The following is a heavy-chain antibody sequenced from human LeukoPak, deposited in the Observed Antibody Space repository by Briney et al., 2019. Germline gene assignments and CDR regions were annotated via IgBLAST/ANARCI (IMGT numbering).Heavy chain of an antibody. CDR3: ARDWGMMTTVTTGSWFDP. Sequence: SETLSLTCTVSGGSISSGDYYWSWIRQPPGKGLEWIGYIYYSGSTYYNPSLRSRVTISVDTSKNQFSLKLSSVTAADTAVYYCARDWGMMTTVTTGSWFDPWGQGTLVTVSP. CDR1: GGSISSGDYY. CDR2: IYYSGST. J-gene: IGHJ5*02. V-gene: IGHV4-30-4*01. D-gene: IGHD4-11*01.